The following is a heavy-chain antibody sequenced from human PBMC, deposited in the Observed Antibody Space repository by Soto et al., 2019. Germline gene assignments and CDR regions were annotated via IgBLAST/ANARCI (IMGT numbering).Heavy chain of an antibody. Sequence: ASETLSLTCAVYGGSFSGYYWSWIRQPPGKGLEWIGEINHSGSTNYNPSLKSRVTISVDTSKNQFSLKLSSVTAADTAVYYCAGGLRGTAAGNSWFDPWGQGTLVTVSS. CDR3: AGGLRGTAAGNSWFDP. CDR1: GGSFSGYY. J-gene: IGHJ5*02. V-gene: IGHV4-34*01. D-gene: IGHD6-13*01. CDR2: INHSGST.